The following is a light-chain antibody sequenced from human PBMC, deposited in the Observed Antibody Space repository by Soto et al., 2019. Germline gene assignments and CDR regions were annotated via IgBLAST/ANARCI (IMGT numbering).Light chain of an antibody. CDR2: DAS. V-gene: IGKV3-11*01. J-gene: IGKJ1*01. CDR3: QQYNNWPWT. CDR1: QSVSSY. Sequence: EIVLTQSPATLSLSPGARAPLSCRASQSVSSYLAWYQQKPGQAPRLLIYDASNRATGIPARFSGGGSGTDFTLTVTRLEPEDFAVYYCQQYNNWPWTFGQGTKVDIK.